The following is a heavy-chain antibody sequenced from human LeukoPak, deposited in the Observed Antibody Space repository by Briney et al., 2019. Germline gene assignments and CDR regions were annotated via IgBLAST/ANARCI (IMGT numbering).Heavy chain of an antibody. D-gene: IGHD6-13*01. CDR2: INQDGSDK. V-gene: IGHV3-7*03. CDR3: ARDLPRYIAAADYGMDV. CDR1: GCTFTSNW. Sequence: PGGSLRLSCAASGCTFTSNWMSWVRQAPGKGLEGVANINQDGSDKYYVDSVKGRFTISRDNDKHSLYLQMNSLRAEDTAVYYCARDLPRYIAAADYGMDVWGQGTTVTVSS. J-gene: IGHJ6*02.